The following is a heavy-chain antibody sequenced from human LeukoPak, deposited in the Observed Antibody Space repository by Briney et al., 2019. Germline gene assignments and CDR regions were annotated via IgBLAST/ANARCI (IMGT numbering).Heavy chain of an antibody. CDR3: ASRPTVVVPGGKYYFDY. CDR2: INHSGST. D-gene: IGHD2-2*01. CDR1: GGSFSGYY. Sequence: SETLSLTCAVYGGSFSGYYWSWIRQPPGKGLEWIGEINHSGSTNYNPSLKSRVTISVDTSKDQFSLKLSSVTAADTAVYYCASRPTVVVPGGKYYFDYWGQGTLVTVSS. V-gene: IGHV4-34*01. J-gene: IGHJ4*02.